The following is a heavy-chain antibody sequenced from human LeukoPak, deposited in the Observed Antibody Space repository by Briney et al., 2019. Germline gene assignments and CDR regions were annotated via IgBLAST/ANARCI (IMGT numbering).Heavy chain of an antibody. CDR2: ISSNGGST. V-gene: IGHV3-64*01. CDR1: GFTFSSYA. Sequence: GGSLRLSCAASGFTFSSYAMHWVRQAPGKGLEYVTAISSNGGSTYYANSVKGRFTISRDNSKNTLYLQMGSLRAEDMAVYYCARGFRPNIVVVPALSPFDYWGQGTLVTVSS. J-gene: IGHJ4*02. D-gene: IGHD2-2*01. CDR3: ARGFRPNIVVVPALSPFDY.